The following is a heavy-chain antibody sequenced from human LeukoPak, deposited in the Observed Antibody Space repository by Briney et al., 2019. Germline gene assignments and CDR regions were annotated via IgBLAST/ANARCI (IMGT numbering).Heavy chain of an antibody. CDR1: GFTFSSYA. CDR2: ISYDGSNK. Sequence: GGSLRLSCAASGFTFSSYAMHWVRQAPGKGLEWVAIISYDGSNKYYADSVKGRFTISRDNSKNTLYLQMNSLRAEDTAVYYCARDLGYNLLGFYYYGMDVWGQGTTVTVSS. J-gene: IGHJ6*02. V-gene: IGHV3-30-3*01. D-gene: IGHD5-24*01. CDR3: ARDLGYNLLGFYYYGMDV.